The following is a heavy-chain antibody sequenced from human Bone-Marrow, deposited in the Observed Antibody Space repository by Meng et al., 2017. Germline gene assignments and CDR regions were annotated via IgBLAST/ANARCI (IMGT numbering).Heavy chain of an antibody. D-gene: IGHD5-18*01. CDR1: GYSFTGYY. CDR2: INPNSGGT. CDR3: ARTIGYSYGYGLGTIAFDI. Sequence: ASAMVSCKASGYSFTGYYMHWVRQAPGQGLEWMGWINPNSGGTNYAQKFQGRVTMTRDTSISTAYMELSRLRSDDTAVYYCARTIGYSYGYGLGTIAFDIWGQGTMVTVSS. J-gene: IGHJ3*02. V-gene: IGHV1-2*02.